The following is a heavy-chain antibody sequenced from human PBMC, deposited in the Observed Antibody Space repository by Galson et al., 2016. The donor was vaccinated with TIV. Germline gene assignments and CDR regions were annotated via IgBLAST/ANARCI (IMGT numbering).Heavy chain of an antibody. D-gene: IGHD6-13*01. V-gene: IGHV3-9*01. J-gene: IGHJ6*03. CDR1: GFTFDDYG. CDR2: ISWNSGSI. Sequence: LRLSCAGSGFTFDDYGMHWVRQAPGKGLEWVSSISWNSGSIAYADSVKGRFTISRDNAKNSLYLQMDSLRPEDTALYYCAKGSQQLVVDYMDVWGKGTTVTVS. CDR3: AKGSQQLVVDYMDV.